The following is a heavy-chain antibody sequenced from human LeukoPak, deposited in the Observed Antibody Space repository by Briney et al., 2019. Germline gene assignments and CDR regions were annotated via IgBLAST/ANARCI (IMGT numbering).Heavy chain of an antibody. J-gene: IGHJ4*02. CDR3: AKDYSGTYYLIDY. D-gene: IGHD1-26*01. V-gene: IGHV3-23*01. Sequence: GGSLRLSCAASEFTFTNYALTWVRQAPGKGPEWVSTISVSGASTYYADSVRGRFTISRDNSKNTLYLQVNSLRAEDTAVYYCAKDYSGTYYLIDYWGQGTLVTVSS. CDR1: EFTFTNYA. CDR2: ISVSGAST.